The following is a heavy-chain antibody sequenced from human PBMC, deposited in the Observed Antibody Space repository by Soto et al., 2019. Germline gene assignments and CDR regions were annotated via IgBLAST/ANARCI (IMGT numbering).Heavy chain of an antibody. J-gene: IGHJ6*02. CDR2: TSYDGSSR. V-gene: IGHV3-30-3*01. CDR3: AKGGRGTYYYYYGMDV. Sequence: GGSLRLSCAASGFTFSSYAMHWVRQAPGKGLEWVAVTSYDGSSRYYADSVKGRFTISRDNSKNTLFLQMNSLRPDDTAVYYCAKGGRGTYYYYYGMDVWGQGTTVTVSS. CDR1: GFTFSSYA. D-gene: IGHD1-1*01.